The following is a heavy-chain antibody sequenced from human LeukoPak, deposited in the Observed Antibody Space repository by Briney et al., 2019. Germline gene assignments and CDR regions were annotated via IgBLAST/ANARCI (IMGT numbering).Heavy chain of an antibody. D-gene: IGHD7-27*01. CDR3: ARLRTGYYFDY. J-gene: IGHJ4*02. Sequence: SETLSLTCTVSGGSISSYYWSWIRQPPGKGLEWIGYIYYSGSTNYNPSLKSRVTISVDTSKNQFSLKLGSVTAADTAVYYCARLRTGYYFDYWGQGTLVTVSS. CDR1: GGSISSYY. CDR2: IYYSGST. V-gene: IGHV4-59*08.